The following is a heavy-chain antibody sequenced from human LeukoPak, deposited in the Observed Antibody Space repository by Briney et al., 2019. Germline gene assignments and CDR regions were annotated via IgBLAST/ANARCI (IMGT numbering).Heavy chain of an antibody. J-gene: IGHJ6*02. Sequence: SGTLSLTCAVYGGSFSGYYWSWIRQPPGKGLEWIGEINHSGSTNYNPSLKSRVTISVDTSKNQFSLKLSSVTAADTAVYYCARGPLNYDILTGYYFPLPYGMDVWGQGTTVTVSS. CDR3: ARGPLNYDILTGYYFPLPYGMDV. D-gene: IGHD3-9*01. CDR1: GGSFSGYY. V-gene: IGHV4-34*01. CDR2: INHSGST.